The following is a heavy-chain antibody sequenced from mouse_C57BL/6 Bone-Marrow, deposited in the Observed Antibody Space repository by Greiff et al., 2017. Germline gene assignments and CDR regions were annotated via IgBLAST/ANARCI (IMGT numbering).Heavy chain of an antibody. CDR3: ATLPLYCGSTWFAF. Sequence: QVQLQQSGAELVKPGASVKISCKASGYAFSSYWMNWVKQRPGKGLEWIGQIYPGDGDTNYNGKFKGKATLTADKSSSTAYMQLSSLTSEDSAVYFCATLPLYCGSTWFAFWGQGTLVTVSA. D-gene: IGHD1-1*01. V-gene: IGHV1-80*01. CDR1: GYAFSSYW. CDR2: IYPGDGDT. J-gene: IGHJ3*01.